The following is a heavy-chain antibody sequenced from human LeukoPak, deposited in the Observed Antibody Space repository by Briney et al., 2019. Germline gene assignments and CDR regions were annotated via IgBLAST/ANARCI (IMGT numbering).Heavy chain of an antibody. D-gene: IGHD6-13*01. CDR3: ACDVGIAAGGRMDALDI. J-gene: IGHJ3*02. CDR1: GFTFRSYG. CDR2: IKQDGSEK. Sequence: GGSLRLSCAASGFTFRSYGMNWVRQAPGKGLEWVANIKQDGSEKYYVDSVKGRLTISRDNAKNSMYLQMNSLRAEDTAVYYCACDVGIAAGGRMDALDIWGQGTMVTVSS. V-gene: IGHV3-7*05.